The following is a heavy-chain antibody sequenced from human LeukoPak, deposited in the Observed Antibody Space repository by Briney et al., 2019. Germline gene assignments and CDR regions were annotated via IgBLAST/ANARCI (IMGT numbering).Heavy chain of an antibody. D-gene: IGHD3-22*01. CDR1: AFTVSSNY. V-gene: IGHV3-53*01. Sequence: PGGCLRLSCAASAFTVSSNYISWVRQDPGKGLEWVSVMSSGVSTYYADSVKGRFTISRDNSKNTLYLQMKSLRAEDTALYYCARDRRYYDSSGYYFHWYFDLWGRGTLVTVSS. CDR3: ARDRRYYDSSGYYFHWYFDL. CDR2: MSSGVST. J-gene: IGHJ2*01.